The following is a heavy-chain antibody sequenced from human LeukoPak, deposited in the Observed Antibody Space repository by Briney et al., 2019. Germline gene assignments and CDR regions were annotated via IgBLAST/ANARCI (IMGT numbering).Heavy chain of an antibody. CDR1: GFTFDDYA. Sequence: GGSLRLSCAASGFTFDDYATHWVRQAPGKGLEWVSGISWNSGSIGYADSVKGRFTISRDNAKNSLYLQMNSLRAEDTALYYCATSGPVWGQGTMVTVSS. J-gene: IGHJ3*01. CDR2: ISWNSGSI. CDR3: ATSGPV. V-gene: IGHV3-9*01. D-gene: IGHD1-1*01.